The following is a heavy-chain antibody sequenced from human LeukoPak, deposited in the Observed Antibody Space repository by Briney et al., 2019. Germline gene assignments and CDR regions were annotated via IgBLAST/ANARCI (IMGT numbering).Heavy chain of an antibody. CDR3: ARVDYTGEPHAFDI. V-gene: IGHV1-2*02. CDR1: GYTFTGYY. Sequence: ASVKVSCKASGYTFTGYYMHWVRQAPGQGLEWMGWINPNSGGTNYAQKFQGRVTMTRDTSISTAYMELSRLRSDDTAVYYCARVDYTGEPHAFDIWGQGTMVTVSS. J-gene: IGHJ3*02. CDR2: INPNSGGT. D-gene: IGHD3-3*01.